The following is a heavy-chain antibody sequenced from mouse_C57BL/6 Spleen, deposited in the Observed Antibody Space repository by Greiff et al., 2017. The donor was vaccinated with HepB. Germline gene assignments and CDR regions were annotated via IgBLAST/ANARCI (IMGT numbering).Heavy chain of an antibody. D-gene: IGHD1-1*01. V-gene: IGHV1-80*01. CDR3: AYYYGSSYDAMDY. CDR1: GYAFSSYW. CDR2: IYPGDGDT. J-gene: IGHJ4*01. Sequence: QVQLKESGAELVKPGASVKISCKASGYAFSSYWMNWVKQRPGKGLEWIGQIYPGDGDTNYNGKFKGKATLTADKSSSTAYMQLSSLTSEDSAVYFCAYYYGSSYDAMDYWGQGTSVTVSS.